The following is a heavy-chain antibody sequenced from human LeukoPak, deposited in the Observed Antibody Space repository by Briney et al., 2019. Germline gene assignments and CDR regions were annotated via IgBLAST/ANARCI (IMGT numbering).Heavy chain of an antibody. Sequence: SETLSLSCTVSGGSLSSHYWSWIRQPPGKGLEWIGYIYYSGSTNYNPSLRSRVTISVDTSKNQFSLKLSSVTAADTAVYYCARAGGYSYGPYYFDYWGQGTLVTVSS. D-gene: IGHD5-18*01. CDR1: GGSLSSHY. J-gene: IGHJ4*02. V-gene: IGHV4-59*11. CDR3: ARAGGYSYGPYYFDY. CDR2: IYYSGST.